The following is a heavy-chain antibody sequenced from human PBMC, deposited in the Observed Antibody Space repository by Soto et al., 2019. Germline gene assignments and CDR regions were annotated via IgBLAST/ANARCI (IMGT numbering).Heavy chain of an antibody. J-gene: IGHJ6*02. V-gene: IGHV3-30-3*01. CDR2: ISFDGSNK. Sequence: QVQLVESGGGVVQPGRSLRLSCAASGFTFSTYAMHWVRQAPGKGQEWVEVISFDGSNKYYADSVKGRFTISRDNSKTTLYLQMNSLKAEDTAVYYCASDSGGYYYGMDVWGQGTTVTVSS. D-gene: IGHD1-26*01. CDR1: GFTFSTYA. CDR3: ASDSGGYYYGMDV.